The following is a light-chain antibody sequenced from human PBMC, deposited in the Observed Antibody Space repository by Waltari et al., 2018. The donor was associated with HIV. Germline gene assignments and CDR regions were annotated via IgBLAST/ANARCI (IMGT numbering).Light chain of an antibody. CDR3: AAWDDNLSGL. Sequence: QSVLTQPPSASGTPGQTVTISCSGSSSTIGRHYVCRYQQLPGTAPKLLIYRNNQRPSGVPDRFSGSKSGTSASLAISGLRSEDEGDYYCAAWDDNLSGLFGGGTKLTVL. CDR1: SSTIGRHY. V-gene: IGLV1-47*01. J-gene: IGLJ2*01. CDR2: RNN.